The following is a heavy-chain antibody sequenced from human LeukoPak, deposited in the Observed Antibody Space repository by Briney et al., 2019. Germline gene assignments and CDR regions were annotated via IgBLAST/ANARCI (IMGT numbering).Heavy chain of an antibody. CDR3: ARVHRAVGFDY. V-gene: IGHV1-46*01. D-gene: IGHD6-19*01. CDR1: GYTFTSYY. J-gene: IGHJ4*02. Sequence: ASVKVSCKASGYTFTSYYMHWVRQAPGQGLEWMGIINPSGGSTSYAQKFQGRDTMTRDMSTSTVYMELSSLRSEDTAVYYCARVHRAVGFDYWGQGTLVTVSS. CDR2: INPSGGST.